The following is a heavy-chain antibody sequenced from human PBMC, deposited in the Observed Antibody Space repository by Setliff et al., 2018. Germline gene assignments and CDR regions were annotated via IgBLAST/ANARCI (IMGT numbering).Heavy chain of an antibody. D-gene: IGHD3-3*01. CDR3: AGNNAHLEWLFAWFDP. CDR2: IQTSGST. J-gene: IGHJ5*02. V-gene: IGHV4-4*08. CDR1: GGSISSHY. Sequence: SETLSLTCTVSGGSISSHYWSWIRQPPGKGLEWIGYIQTSGSTNYSPSLRSRVTISVDTSKNQFSLKLSSVTAADTAVYYCAGNNAHLEWLFAWFDPWGQGTLVTVSS.